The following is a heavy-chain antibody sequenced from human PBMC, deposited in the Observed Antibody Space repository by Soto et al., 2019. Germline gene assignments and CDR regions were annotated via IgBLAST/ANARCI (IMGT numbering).Heavy chain of an antibody. J-gene: IGHJ6*02. CDR3: AKELVPGFLDYYYGMDV. D-gene: IGHD2-2*01. CDR2: ISGSGGST. Sequence: GGSLRLSCAASGFTFSSYAMSWVRQAPGKGLEWVSAISGSGGSTYYADSVKGRFTISRDNSKNTLYLQMNSLRAEDTAVYYCAKELVPGFLDYYYGMDVWGQGTTVTVSS. CDR1: GFTFSSYA. V-gene: IGHV3-23*01.